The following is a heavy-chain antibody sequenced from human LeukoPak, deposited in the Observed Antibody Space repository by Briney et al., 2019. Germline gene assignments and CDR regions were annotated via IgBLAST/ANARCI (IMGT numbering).Heavy chain of an antibody. D-gene: IGHD5-12*01. J-gene: IGHJ4*02. CDR2: ISSSSSYI. CDR3: ARDLVVATTAGYYFDY. CDR1: GITFSSYS. V-gene: IGHV3-21*01. Sequence: GSLRPSCAASGITFSSYSMNWVRTAPGKGLEWVSSISSSSSYINYADSVKGRFSISRDNATNSLYLQMNSLRAEDTAVYYCARDLVVATTAGYYFDYWGQGTLVTVSS.